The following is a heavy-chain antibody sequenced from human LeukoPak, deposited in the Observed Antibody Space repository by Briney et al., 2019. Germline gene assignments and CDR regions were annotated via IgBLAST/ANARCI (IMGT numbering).Heavy chain of an antibody. V-gene: IGHV3-33*08. CDR2: ISYDGRNK. CDR1: GFTLSSYG. J-gene: IGHJ4*02. Sequence: GGSLRLSCAASGFTLSSYGMHWVRQAPGKGLEWVAVISYDGRNKYYADSVKGRFTISRDNSKDTLYLQMNSLRAEDTAVYYCARDTGYSSSSPGIWGQGTLVTVSS. D-gene: IGHD6-13*01. CDR3: ARDTGYSSSSPGI.